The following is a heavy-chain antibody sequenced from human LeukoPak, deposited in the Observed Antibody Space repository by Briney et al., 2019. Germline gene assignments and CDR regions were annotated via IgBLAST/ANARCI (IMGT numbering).Heavy chain of an antibody. J-gene: IGHJ6*04. CDR2: ISSSSSYI. V-gene: IGHV3-21*01. Sequence: GGSLRLSCAASGFTFSSYSMNWVRQAPGKGPEWVSSISSSSSYIYYADSVKGRFTISRDNAKNSLYLQMNSLRAEDTAVYYCAAISSTKMDVWGKGTTVTVSS. CDR1: GFTFSSYS. D-gene: IGHD2-2*01. CDR3: AAISSTKMDV.